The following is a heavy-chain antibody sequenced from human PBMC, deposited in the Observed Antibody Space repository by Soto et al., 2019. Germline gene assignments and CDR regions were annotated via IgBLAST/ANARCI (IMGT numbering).Heavy chain of an antibody. J-gene: IGHJ6*02. CDR1: GGSFSGYY. CDR2: ISHRGST. D-gene: IGHD1-26*01. CDR3: ARDTKYSGSYYVLSYYGMDV. V-gene: IGHV4-34*01. Sequence: LSLTCAVYGGSFSGYYWIWVRQPPGKGLEWIGEISHRGSTNYNPSLKSRVTISVDTSKNQFSLKLTSVTAADTAVYYCARDTKYSGSYYVLSYYGMDVWGQGTTVTVSS.